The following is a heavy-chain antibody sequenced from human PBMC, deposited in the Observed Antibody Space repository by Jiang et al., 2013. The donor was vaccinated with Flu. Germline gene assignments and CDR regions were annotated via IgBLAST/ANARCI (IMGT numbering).Heavy chain of an antibody. J-gene: IGHJ5*02. CDR3: AKSGRTAWYLYLS. CDR2: ISDSGDST. Sequence: VQLLESGGGFVQPGGSLRLSCAASGFTFSNFAMTWVRQAPGKGLEWVSAISDSGDSTFYADSVKGHFTISRDNSKNTLYLQMNSLRAEDTAVYYCAKSGRTAWYLYLSWGQGTLVTVSS. CDR1: GFTFSNFA. D-gene: IGHD6-19*01. V-gene: IGHV3-23*01.